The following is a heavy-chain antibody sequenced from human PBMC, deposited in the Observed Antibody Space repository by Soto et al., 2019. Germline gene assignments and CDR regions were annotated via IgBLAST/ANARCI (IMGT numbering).Heavy chain of an antibody. Sequence: QVQLQQWGAGLLKPSETLSLTCAVYGGSFSGYYWSWIRQPPGKGLEWIGEINHSGSTNYNPSLRSRVTIAVYTSKNQFSLRLSSVTAGDTAVYYCASRRITMVRGAAFGIYYYCMDVWGEGTTVTVSS. CDR3: ASRRITMVRGAAFGIYYYCMDV. D-gene: IGHD3-10*01. J-gene: IGHJ6*04. V-gene: IGHV4-34*01. CDR2: INHSGST. CDR1: GGSFSGYY.